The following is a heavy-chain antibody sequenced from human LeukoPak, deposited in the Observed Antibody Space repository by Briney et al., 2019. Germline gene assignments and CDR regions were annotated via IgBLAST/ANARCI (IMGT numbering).Heavy chain of an antibody. CDR1: GGSFSGYY. V-gene: IGHV4-34*01. Sequence: SETLSLTCAVYGGSFSGYYWSWIRQPPGKGLEWIGEINNSGSTNYNPSLKSRVTISVDTSKNQFSLMLSSVTAADTAVYYCARGSSSWLDYLGQGTLVTVSS. CDR2: INNSGST. D-gene: IGHD6-13*01. CDR3: ARGSSSWLDY. J-gene: IGHJ4*02.